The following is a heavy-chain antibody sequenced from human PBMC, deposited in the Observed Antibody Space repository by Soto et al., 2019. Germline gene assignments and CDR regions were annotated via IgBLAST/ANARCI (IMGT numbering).Heavy chain of an antibody. V-gene: IGHV3-23*01. Sequence: HPXGSLRLSCAASGFMFSNYAMNWVRQAPGKGLEWIAFVSANTDGTFYADSVKGRFSISRDNSKNTLYLQMNNLRAEDTAIYYCSKGRLSFDLWALGTLVTVPS. CDR3: SKGRLSFDL. CDR1: GFMFSNYA. J-gene: IGHJ4*02. CDR2: VSANTDGT.